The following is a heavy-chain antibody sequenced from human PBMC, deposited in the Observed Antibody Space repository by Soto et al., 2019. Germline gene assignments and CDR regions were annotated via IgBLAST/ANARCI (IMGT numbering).Heavy chain of an antibody. CDR1: GFTFSSYG. V-gene: IGHV3-33*01. J-gene: IGHJ4*02. Sequence: GGSLRLSCAASGFTFSSYGMHWVRQAPGKGLEWVAVIWYDGSNKYYADSVKGRFTISRDNSKNTLYLQMNSLRAEDTAVYYCARAEDLNWHNFDYWGQGTLVTVSS. CDR2: IWYDGSNK. CDR3: ARAEDLNWHNFDY. D-gene: IGHD1-1*01.